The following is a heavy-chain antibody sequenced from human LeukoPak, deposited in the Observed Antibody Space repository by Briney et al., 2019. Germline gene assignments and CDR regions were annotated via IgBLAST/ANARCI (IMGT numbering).Heavy chain of an antibody. D-gene: IGHD2-2*02. J-gene: IGHJ4*02. CDR2: INHSGTT. Sequence: PSETLSLTCAVSGGSISSSNWWSWVRQPPGKGLEWIGEINHSGTTNYNPSLKSRVTISVDKSKNQFSLELTSVTAADTAVYYCASKTTVVPSAIWGQGILVTVSS. V-gene: IGHV4-4*02. CDR3: ASKTTVVPSAI. CDR1: GGSISSSNW.